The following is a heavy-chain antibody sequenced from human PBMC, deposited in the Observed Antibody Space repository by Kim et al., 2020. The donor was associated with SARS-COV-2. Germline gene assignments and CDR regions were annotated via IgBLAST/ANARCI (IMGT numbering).Heavy chain of an antibody. CDR1: GYTFTSYA. Sequence: ASVKVSCKASGYTFTSYAMNWVRQAPGQGLEWMGWINTNTGNPTYAQGFTGRFVFSLDTSVSTAYLQISSLKAEDTAVYYCARDCDPRSQWLVRVYYYYGMDVWGQGTTVTVSS. J-gene: IGHJ6*02. CDR3: ARDCDPRSQWLVRVYYYYGMDV. D-gene: IGHD6-19*01. CDR2: INTNTGNP. V-gene: IGHV7-4-1*02.